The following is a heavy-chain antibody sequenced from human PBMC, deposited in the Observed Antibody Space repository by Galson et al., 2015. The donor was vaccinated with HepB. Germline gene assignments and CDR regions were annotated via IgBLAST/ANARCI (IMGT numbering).Heavy chain of an antibody. V-gene: IGHV4-39*02. D-gene: IGHD2-21*01. Sequence: SETLSLTCSVSGVSIRNNRYYWGWIRQSPGRGLEWLGNIYYAENTYYNPSLNGRLTVSQDKSKNHFSLNLRSVTAADTAVYYCARAADDSRTFLWSDWGPGTLVT. CDR3: ARAADDSRTFLWSD. CDR1: GVSIRNNRYY. CDR2: IYYAENT. J-gene: IGHJ4*02.